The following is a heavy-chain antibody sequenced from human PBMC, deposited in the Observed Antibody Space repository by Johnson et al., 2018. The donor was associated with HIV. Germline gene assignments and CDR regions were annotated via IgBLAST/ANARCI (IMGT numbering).Heavy chain of an antibody. D-gene: IGHD4-23*01. Sequence: VQLVESGGGVVRPGRSLRLSCVASGFSFSAYAIHWVRQAPGQGLEWVAVISYDGSNKYYADSVKGRFTISRDKAKNTLYLQMNSLRAEDTAVYYFARWGVVTPHAFDIWGQGTMVTVSS. V-gene: IGHV3-30*14. CDR3: ARWGVVTPHAFDI. CDR2: ISYDGSNK. J-gene: IGHJ3*02. CDR1: GFSFSAYA.